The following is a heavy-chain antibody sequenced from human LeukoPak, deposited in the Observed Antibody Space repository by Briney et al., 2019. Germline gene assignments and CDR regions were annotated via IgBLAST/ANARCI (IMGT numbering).Heavy chain of an antibody. J-gene: IGHJ2*01. CDR1: GYTFTGHY. D-gene: IGHD6-19*01. CDR2: INPNSGDT. V-gene: IGHV1-2*02. Sequence: GASVKVSCKASGYTFTGHYMHWVRQAPGQGPEWMGWINPNSGDTNCAQKFQGRVTLTRDASIGTAYMEMNRLTYDDTAIYYCARDVYTSGWRYFDLWGHGTLVTVSS. CDR3: ARDVYTSGWRYFDL.